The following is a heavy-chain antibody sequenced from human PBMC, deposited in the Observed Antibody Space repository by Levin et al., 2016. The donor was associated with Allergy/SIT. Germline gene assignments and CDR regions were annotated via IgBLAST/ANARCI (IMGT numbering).Heavy chain of an antibody. CDR2: IYYSGST. V-gene: IGHV4-31*03. J-gene: IGHJ4*02. D-gene: IGHD5-12*01. CDR3: VMTNGRGYDYYFDY. CDR1: GGSISSGGYY. Sequence: SETLSLTCTVSGGSISSGGYYWSWIRQHPGKGLEWIGYIYYSGSTYYNPSLKSRVTISVDTSKNQFSLKLSSVTAADTAVYYCVMTNGRGYDYYFDYWGQGTLVTVSS.